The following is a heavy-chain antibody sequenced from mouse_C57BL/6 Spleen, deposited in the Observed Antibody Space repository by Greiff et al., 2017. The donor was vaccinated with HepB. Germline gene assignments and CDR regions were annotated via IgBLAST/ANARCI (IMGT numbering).Heavy chain of an antibody. CDR2: ISNGGGST. J-gene: IGHJ1*03. CDR1: GFTFSDYY. V-gene: IGHV5-12*01. CDR3: ARRGGGYDDWYFDV. Sequence: EVKVEESGGGLVQPGGSLKLSCAASGFTFSDYYMYWVRQTPEKRLEWVAYISNGGGSTYYPDTVKGRFTISRDNAKNTLYLQMSRLKSEDTAMYYCARRGGGYDDWYFDVWGTGTTVTVSS. D-gene: IGHD2-2*01.